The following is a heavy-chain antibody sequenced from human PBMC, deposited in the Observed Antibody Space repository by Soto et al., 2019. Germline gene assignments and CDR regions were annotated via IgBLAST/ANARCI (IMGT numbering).Heavy chain of an antibody. Sequence: GASVKVSCKASGYTFTSYYMPWVRQAPGQGLEWMGIINPSGGSTSYAQKFQGRVTMTRDTSTSTVYMELSSLRSEDTAVYYCARCGNDYSNYNWFDPWGQGTQVTVSS. J-gene: IGHJ5*02. CDR3: ARCGNDYSNYNWFDP. V-gene: IGHV1-46*01. D-gene: IGHD4-4*01. CDR2: INPSGGST. CDR1: GYTFTSYY.